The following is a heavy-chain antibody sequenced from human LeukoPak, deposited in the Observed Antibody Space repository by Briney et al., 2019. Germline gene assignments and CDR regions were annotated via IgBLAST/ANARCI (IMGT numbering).Heavy chain of an antibody. J-gene: IGHJ4*02. D-gene: IGHD2-15*01. CDR2: INHSGST. CDR3: ARGPGQGVVPLDY. V-gene: IGHV4-34*01. CDR1: GGSFSGYY. Sequence: SETLSLTCAVYGGSFSGYYWSWIRQPPGKGLEWIGEINHSGSTNYNPSLKSRVTISVDTSKNQFSLKLSSVTAADTAVYYCARGPGQGVVPLDYWGQGTLVTV.